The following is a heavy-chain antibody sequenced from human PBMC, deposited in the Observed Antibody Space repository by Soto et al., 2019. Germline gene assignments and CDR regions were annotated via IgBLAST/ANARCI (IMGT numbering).Heavy chain of an antibody. V-gene: IGHV4-4*02. Sequence: WETLSLTCAVSDGSIGSSNWWSWVRQPPEKGLEWIGEIYHSGSTNYNPSLKSRVTISVDKSKNQFSLKLSSVTAADTAVYYCAIDMDYGHFCSGSLHYHHYCMDVWGQGTTVTRSS. J-gene: IGHJ6*02. CDR2: IYHSGST. D-gene: IGHD3-10*02. CDR1: DGSIGSSNW. CDR3: AIDMDYGHFCSGSLHYHHYCMDV.